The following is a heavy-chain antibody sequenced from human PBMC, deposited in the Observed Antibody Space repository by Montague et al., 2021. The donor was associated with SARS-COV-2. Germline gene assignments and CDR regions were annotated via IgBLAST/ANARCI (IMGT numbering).Heavy chain of an antibody. D-gene: IGHD2-15*01. CDR2: IYYSGNT. V-gene: IGHV4-31*03. J-gene: IGHJ4*02. CDR3: ARGVIAAPGSFDS. Sequence: TLSLTCTVSGGSFNSGAYFWSWLRQPPEKGLDWIAYIYYSGNTYYNPSLKSRVALSVDTSKKQFSLNLTSVAAADTATYYCARGVIAAPGSFDSWGQGTLVTVSS. CDR1: GGSFNSGAYF.